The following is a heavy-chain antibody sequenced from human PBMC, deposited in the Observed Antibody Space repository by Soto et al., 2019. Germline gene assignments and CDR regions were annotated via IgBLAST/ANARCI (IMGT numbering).Heavy chain of an antibody. Sequence: ESLKISCKGSGYSFTSYWIGWVRQMPGKGLEWMGIIYPGDSDTRYSPSFQGQVTISADKSISTAYLQWSSLKASDTAMYYCARGYCTNGVCYTPYYYYGMDVWGQGTTVTVSS. D-gene: IGHD2-8*01. CDR1: GYSFTSYW. CDR3: ARGYCTNGVCYTPYYYYGMDV. V-gene: IGHV5-51*01. J-gene: IGHJ6*02. CDR2: IYPGDSDT.